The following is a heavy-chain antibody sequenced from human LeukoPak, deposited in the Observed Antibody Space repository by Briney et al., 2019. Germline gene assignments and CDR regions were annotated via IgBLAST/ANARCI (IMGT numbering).Heavy chain of an antibody. V-gene: IGHV5-51*01. D-gene: IGHD5-12*01. J-gene: IGHJ4*02. CDR2: IFPGDSDT. Sequence: RGESLKISCKGSGYSFASYWIGWVRQMPGKGLEWMGIIFPGDSDTRYSPSFQGQVTISADTSISATYLQWSSLEASDTAMYYCAKTAYSGYEFDCWGQGTLVTVSS. CDR1: GYSFASYW. CDR3: AKTAYSGYEFDC.